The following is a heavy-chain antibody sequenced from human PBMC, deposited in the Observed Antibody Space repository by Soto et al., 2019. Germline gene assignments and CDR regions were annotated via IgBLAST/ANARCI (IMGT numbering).Heavy chain of an antibody. CDR3: ARGDGALDV. J-gene: IGHJ3*01. Sequence: EVQLVESGGGLVQPGGSLRLSCAASGFNVSSNYMSWVRQAPGKGLEWVSVIYTSGSTYYADSVKGRFTIYRDNSKNIVYLQMNSLRAEDTAVYYCARGDGALDVWGQGTLVTVS. CDR1: GFNVSSNY. CDR2: IYTSGST. D-gene: IGHD3-10*01. V-gene: IGHV3-66*01.